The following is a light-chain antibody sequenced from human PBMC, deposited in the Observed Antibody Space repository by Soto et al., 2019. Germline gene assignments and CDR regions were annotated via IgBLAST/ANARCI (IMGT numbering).Light chain of an antibody. J-gene: IGLJ2*01. V-gene: IGLV2-23*01. CDR3: CSYAGSSTYVV. CDR2: EGS. CDR1: SSDVGSYNL. Sequence: QSVLTQPASVSGSPGQSITISCTGTSSDVGSYNLVSWYQQHPGKAPKLMIYEGSKRPSGVSHRFSGSKSGNTASLTISGLQADDEADYYCCSYAGSSTYVVFGGVTKLTVL.